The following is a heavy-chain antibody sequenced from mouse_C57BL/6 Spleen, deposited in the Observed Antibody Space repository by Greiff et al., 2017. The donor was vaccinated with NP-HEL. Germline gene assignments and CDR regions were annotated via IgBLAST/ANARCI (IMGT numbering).Heavy chain of an antibody. J-gene: IGHJ2*01. CDR1: GYSITSGYY. D-gene: IGHD2-3*01. V-gene: IGHV3-6*01. Sequence: ESGPGLVKPSQSLSLTCSVTGYSITSGYYWNWIRQFPGNKLEWMGYISYDGSNNYNPSLKNRISITRDTSKNQFFLKLNSVTTEDTATYYCARIPIYDGYLYYFDYWGQGTTLTVSS. CDR2: ISYDGSN. CDR3: ARIPIYDGYLYYFDY.